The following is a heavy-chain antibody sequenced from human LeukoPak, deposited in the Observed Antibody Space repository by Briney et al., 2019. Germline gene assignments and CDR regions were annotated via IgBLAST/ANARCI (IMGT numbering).Heavy chain of an antibody. CDR1: GFTFRASG. CDR2: ITNSGTTV. Sequence: PGGSLRLSCAASGFTFRASGLNWVRQTPGKGLEWVSYITNSGTTVYYADSVRGRFTLSRDNTKNTLCLRMYSPRDEDTAVYYCARDLVSGAYTFDIWGQGTMVTVSS. J-gene: IGHJ3*02. V-gene: IGHV3-48*03. D-gene: IGHD3-16*01. CDR3: ARDLVSGAYTFDI.